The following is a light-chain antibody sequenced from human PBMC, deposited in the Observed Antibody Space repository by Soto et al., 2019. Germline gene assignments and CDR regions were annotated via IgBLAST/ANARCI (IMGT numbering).Light chain of an antibody. J-gene: IGLJ1*01. V-gene: IGLV2-14*01. Sequence: QSALAQPASGSGSPGQSITISCTGTSSDVGGYNYVSWYQQHPGKAPKLMIYDVSNRPSGVSNRFSGSKSGNTASLTISGLQAEDEADYYCSSYASSSTFYVFGTGTTVTVL. CDR3: SSYASSSTFYV. CDR1: SSDVGGYNY. CDR2: DVS.